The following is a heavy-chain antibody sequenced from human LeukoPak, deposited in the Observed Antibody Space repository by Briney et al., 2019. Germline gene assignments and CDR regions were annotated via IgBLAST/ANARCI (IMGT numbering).Heavy chain of an antibody. CDR3: ARAHPIGGIAAAGPTNFDY. D-gene: IGHD6-13*01. V-gene: IGHV3-30-3*01. CDR1: GFTFSSYA. J-gene: IGHJ4*02. CDR2: ISYDGSNK. Sequence: GRSLRLSCAASGFTFSSYAMHWVRQAPGKGLEWVAVISYDGSNKYYADSVKGRFTISRDNSKNTLYLHMNSLRAEDTAVYYCARAHPIGGIAAAGPTNFDYWGQGTLVTVSS.